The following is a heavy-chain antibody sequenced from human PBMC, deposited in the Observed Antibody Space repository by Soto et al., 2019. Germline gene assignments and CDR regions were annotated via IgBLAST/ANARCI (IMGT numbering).Heavy chain of an antibody. Sequence: PSETLSLTCTVSGGSILDSTYYWAWIRQSPRKGLEWIGTIFYSGGNFYTPSLKSRVTMSVDTSNNQFSLKLSSVTAADTAVYYCARQASGYYYGWFDPWGQGTLVTVS. CDR1: GGSILDSTYY. CDR2: IFYSGGN. V-gene: IGHV4-39*01. J-gene: IGHJ5*02. D-gene: IGHD3-22*01. CDR3: ARQASGYYYGWFDP.